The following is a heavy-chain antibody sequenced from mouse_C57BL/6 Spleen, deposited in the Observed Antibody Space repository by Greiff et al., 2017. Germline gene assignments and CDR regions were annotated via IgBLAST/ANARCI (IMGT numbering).Heavy chain of an antibody. J-gene: IGHJ3*01. D-gene: IGHD2-4*01. CDR3: ARPIYYDYDVGFAY. V-gene: IGHV1-80*01. Sequence: QVQLQQSGAELVKPGASVKISCKASGYAFSSYWMNWVKQRPGKGLEWIGQIYPGDGDTNYNGKFKGKATLTADKSSSTAYMQLSSLTSEDSAVYFCARPIYYDYDVGFAYWGQGTLVTVSA. CDR2: IYPGDGDT. CDR1: GYAFSSYW.